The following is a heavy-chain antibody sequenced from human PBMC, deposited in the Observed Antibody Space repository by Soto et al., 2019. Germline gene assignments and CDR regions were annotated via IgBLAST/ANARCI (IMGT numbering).Heavy chain of an antibody. V-gene: IGHV5-51*01. D-gene: IGHD6-19*01. CDR2: IYPGDSET. J-gene: IGHJ6*02. CDR1: GYSFTSYW. Sequence: GESLKISCKGPGYSFTSYWIGWVRQMPGKGLEWMGIIYPGDSETRYSPSFEGQVSISADKSIGTAYLQWSSLKASDTAMYYCARRTYSSSTDVWGQGTTVTVSS. CDR3: ARRTYSSSTDV.